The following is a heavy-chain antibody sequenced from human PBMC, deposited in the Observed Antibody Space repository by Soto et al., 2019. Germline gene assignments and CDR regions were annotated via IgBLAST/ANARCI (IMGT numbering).Heavy chain of an antibody. CDR2: IRGEGYGGTT. CDR1: GFTFGDYA. V-gene: IGHV3-49*04. J-gene: IGHJ6*02. D-gene: IGHD2-21*01. CDR3: TRWLLRFYYYGLDV. Sequence: GGSLRLSCTASGFTFGDYAMSWVRQAPGKGLEWVGFIRGEGYGGTTEYAASVRGRFTISRDESKSIAYLQMIRLKTEDTAVYYCTRWLLRFYYYGLDVWGQGATVTVSS.